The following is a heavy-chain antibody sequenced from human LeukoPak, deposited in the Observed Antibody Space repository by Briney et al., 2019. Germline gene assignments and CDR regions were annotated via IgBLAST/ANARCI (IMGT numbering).Heavy chain of an antibody. CDR3: AKARITMVRGVLALFDY. Sequence: GGSLRLSCAASGFTFSSCGMHWVRQAPGKGLEWVAFTRYDGSNKYYADSVKGRFTISRDNSKNTLYLQMNSLRAEDTAVYYCAKARITMVRGVLALFDYWGQGTLVTVSS. D-gene: IGHD3-10*01. CDR1: GFTFSSCG. CDR2: TRYDGSNK. V-gene: IGHV3-30*02. J-gene: IGHJ4*02.